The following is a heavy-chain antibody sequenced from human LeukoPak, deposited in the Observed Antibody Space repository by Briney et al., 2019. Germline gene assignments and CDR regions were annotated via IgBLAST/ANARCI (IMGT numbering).Heavy chain of an antibody. CDR1: RFTFSGSA. CDR3: TRYSVGFDY. CDR2: IRSKANTYAT. Sequence: GGSRRLSCAASRFTFSGSAVHWVRQASGKGLEWVGRIRSKANTYATAYVASVKGRFTISRDDSKNTAYLQMNSLKTEDTAVYYCTRYSVGFDYWGQGTLVTVSS. D-gene: IGHD4-11*01. J-gene: IGHJ4*02. V-gene: IGHV3-73*01.